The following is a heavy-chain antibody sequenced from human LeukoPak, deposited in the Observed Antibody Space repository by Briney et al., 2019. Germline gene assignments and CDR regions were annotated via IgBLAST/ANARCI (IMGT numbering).Heavy chain of an antibody. CDR1: GFTFSGYG. CDR3: TSGMTTLWYFDY. CDR2: IWYDGSNK. J-gene: IGHJ4*02. Sequence: GRSLRLSCAASGFTFSGYGMNWVRQAPGKGLEWVAVIWYDGSNKYYADSVKGRFTISRDNSKNTLSLQMNSLRAEDTAVYYCTSGMTTLWYFDYWGQGTLVTVSS. D-gene: IGHD4-17*01. V-gene: IGHV3-33*01.